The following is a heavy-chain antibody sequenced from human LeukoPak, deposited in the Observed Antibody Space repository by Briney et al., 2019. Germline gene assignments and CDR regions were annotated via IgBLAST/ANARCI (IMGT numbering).Heavy chain of an antibody. V-gene: IGHV4-34*01. CDR2: INHSGST. Sequence: SETLSLTCAVYGGSFSGYYWSWLRQPPGKGLEWIGEINHSGSTNYNPSRKSRVTISVDTSKTQFSLTLSSVTAADTAVYYCARIQKRITMVRGVIKAFDIWGQGTLVTVSS. CDR3: ARIQKRITMVRGVIKAFDI. J-gene: IGHJ3*02. D-gene: IGHD3-10*01. CDR1: GGSFSGYY.